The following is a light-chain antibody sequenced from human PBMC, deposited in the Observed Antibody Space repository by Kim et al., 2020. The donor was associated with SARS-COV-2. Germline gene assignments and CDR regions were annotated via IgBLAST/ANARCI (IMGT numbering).Light chain of an antibody. Sequence: VSPGQTAPNTCSGDKVEDRYGCRFQQKPGQSPLLVITRDTKRPSGIPVRFSSSSSGNTATLTISGTQATDEADYFCQAWDSNTAVFGGGTQLTVL. V-gene: IGLV3-1*01. J-gene: IGLJ2*01. CDR1: KVEDRY. CDR3: QAWDSNTAV. CDR2: RDT.